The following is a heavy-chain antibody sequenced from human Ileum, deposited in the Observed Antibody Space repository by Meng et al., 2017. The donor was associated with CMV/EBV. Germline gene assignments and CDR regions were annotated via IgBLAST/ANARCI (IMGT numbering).Heavy chain of an antibody. J-gene: IGHJ5*02. Sequence: GSLRLSCTVSGGSISSSSYYWGWIRQPPGKGLEWIGSIYYSGSTYYNPSLKSRVTISVDTSKNQFSLKLSSVTAADTAVYYCASLDPWGQGTLVTVSS. CDR2: IYYSGST. CDR3: ASLDP. CDR1: GGSISSSSYY. V-gene: IGHV4-39*07.